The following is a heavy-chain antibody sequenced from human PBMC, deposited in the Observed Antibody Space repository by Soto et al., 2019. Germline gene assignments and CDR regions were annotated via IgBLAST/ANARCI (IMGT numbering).Heavy chain of an antibody. CDR2: ISAYNGYT. D-gene: IGHD6-25*01. J-gene: IGHJ6*02. CDR1: GYSFTTYI. Sequence: QAQLVQSGAEVKKPGASVKVSCKASGYSFTTYIISWERQAPGQGLESVGSISAYNGYTIYAQKYQGRVTMTMDTSTSTAYMELRSLRSDDTAKYYCARIAAETLYAMDVWGQGTTVTVSS. V-gene: IGHV1-18*01. CDR3: ARIAAETLYAMDV.